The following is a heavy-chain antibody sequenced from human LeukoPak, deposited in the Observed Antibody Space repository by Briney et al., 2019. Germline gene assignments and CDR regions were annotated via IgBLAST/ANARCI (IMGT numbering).Heavy chain of an antibody. CDR2: ISYDGSNK. CDR1: GFTFSSYG. J-gene: IGHJ4*02. CDR3: AKYYDILTGYYPDY. V-gene: IGHV3-30*18. D-gene: IGHD3-9*01. Sequence: GRSLRLSCAASGFTFSSYGMHRVRQAPGKGLEWVAVISYDGSNKYYADSVKGRFTISRDNSKNTLYLQMNSLRAEDTAVYYCAKYYDILTGYYPDYWGQGTLVTVSS.